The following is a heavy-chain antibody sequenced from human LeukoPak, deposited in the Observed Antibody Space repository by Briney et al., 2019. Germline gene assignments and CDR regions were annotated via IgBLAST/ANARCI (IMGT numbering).Heavy chain of an antibody. D-gene: IGHD6-13*01. V-gene: IGHV4-34*01. CDR1: GGSFSGYY. Sequence: SETLSLTCAVYGGSFSGYYWSWIRQPPGKGLEWSGEINHSGSTNYNPSLKSRVTISVDTSKNQFSLKLSAVTAADTAVYYCAREGGDSGSWYLTDYWGQGTLVTVSS. J-gene: IGHJ4*02. CDR2: INHSGST. CDR3: AREGGDSGSWYLTDY.